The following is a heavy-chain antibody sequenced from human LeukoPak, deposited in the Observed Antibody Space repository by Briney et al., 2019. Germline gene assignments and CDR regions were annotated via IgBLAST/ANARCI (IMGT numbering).Heavy chain of an antibody. CDR1: GFTFSSYA. CDR2: ISGSGGST. D-gene: IGHD3-22*01. J-gene: IGHJ4*02. Sequence: GGSLRLSCAASGFTFSSYAMSWVRQAPGKGLEWVSAISGSGGSTYYADSVKGRFTIHRDNHKNTLYLQMNSLRAEHTAVYYCAKDLAPYYDSSGYPSYWGQGTLVTVSS. CDR3: AKDLAPYYDSSGYPSY. V-gene: IGHV3-23*01.